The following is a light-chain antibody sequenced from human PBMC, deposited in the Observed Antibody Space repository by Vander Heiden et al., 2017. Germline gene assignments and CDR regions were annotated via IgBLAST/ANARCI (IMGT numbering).Light chain of an antibody. J-gene: IGKJ1*01. CDR3: QQYYDWTRT. CDR1: QSVNSD. V-gene: IGKV3-15*01. CDR2: GAS. Sequence: IVMTPSPATVSVYPGERATLSCRASQSVNSDLAWYQQKPGQAPRLLVYGASTRATGGPARFSGSGSATEFTLSISRLQSEDSAVYYCQQYYDWTRTFGQGTKVEIK.